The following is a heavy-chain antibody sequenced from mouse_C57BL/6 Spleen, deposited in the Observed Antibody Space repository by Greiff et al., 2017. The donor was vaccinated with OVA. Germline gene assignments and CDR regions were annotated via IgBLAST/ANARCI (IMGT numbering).Heavy chain of an antibody. J-gene: IGHJ4*01. V-gene: IGHV1-69*01. D-gene: IGHD2-1*01. CDR2: IDPSDSYT. CDR1: GYTFTSYW. Sequence: QVQLQQPGAELVMPGASVKLSCTASGYTFTSYWMHWVKQRPGQGLEWIGEIDPSDSYTNYNQKFKGKSTLTVDKSSSTAYMQLSSLTSEDSAVYYCARRGGNYLYAMDYWGQGTSVTVSS. CDR3: ARRGGNYLYAMDY.